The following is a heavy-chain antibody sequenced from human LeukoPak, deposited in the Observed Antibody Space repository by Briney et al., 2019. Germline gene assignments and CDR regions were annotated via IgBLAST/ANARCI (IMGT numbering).Heavy chain of an antibody. CDR2: INHSGST. J-gene: IGHJ4*02. D-gene: IGHD6-13*01. CDR3: ARSLGYSSSWSPFDY. V-gene: IGHV4-4*02. CDR1: GGSISSSNW. Sequence: SGTLSLTCAVSGGSISSSNWWSWVRQPPGKGLEWIGEINHSGSTNYNPSLKSRVTISVDTSKNQFSLKLSSVTAADTAVYYCARSLGYSSSWSPFDYWGQGTLVTVSS.